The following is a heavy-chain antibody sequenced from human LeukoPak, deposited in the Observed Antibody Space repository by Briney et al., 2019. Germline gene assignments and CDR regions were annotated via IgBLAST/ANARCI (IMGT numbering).Heavy chain of an antibody. Sequence: ASVKVSCKASGYTFTGYYMHWVRQAPGQGLEWMGWINPNSRGTNYAQKFQGRVTMTRDTSISTAYMELSRLRSDDTAVYYCARAVGSIGYYDFWGGYYMWFDYWGQGTLVTVSS. CDR3: ARAVGSIGYYDFWGGYYMWFDY. CDR1: GYTFTGYY. V-gene: IGHV1-2*02. J-gene: IGHJ4*02. CDR2: INPNSRGT. D-gene: IGHD3-3*01.